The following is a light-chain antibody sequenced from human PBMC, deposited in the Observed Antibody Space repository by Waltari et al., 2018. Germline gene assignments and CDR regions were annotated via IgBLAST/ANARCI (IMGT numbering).Light chain of an antibody. J-gene: IGKJ1*01. CDR3: QQYYTNPRT. V-gene: IGKV4-1*01. CDR2: WAS. Sequence: DIVMTQSPESLAVSLGERATINCKSSQSLLYPSNNKNYLAWHQQKPGQPPKLLIYWASTRESGVPDRFSGSGSGTDFTLTISNLQAEDVAVYYCQQYYTNPRTFGQGTRLEIK. CDR1: QSLLYPSNNKNY.